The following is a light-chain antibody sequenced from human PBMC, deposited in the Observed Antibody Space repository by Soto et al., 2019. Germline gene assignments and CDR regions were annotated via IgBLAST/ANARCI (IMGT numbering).Light chain of an antibody. CDR3: QQLNNYPLT. V-gene: IGKV1-9*01. CDR2: AAS. CDR1: QGIGSY. J-gene: IGKJ4*01. Sequence: DIQLTQSPSFLSASLGDRVTITCRASQGIGSYLAWYQQKPGKAPRLLIYAASTLQSGVPSRFSGSGSDTEFTLTISSLQPEDFATYYCQQLNNYPLTFGGGTKVEIK.